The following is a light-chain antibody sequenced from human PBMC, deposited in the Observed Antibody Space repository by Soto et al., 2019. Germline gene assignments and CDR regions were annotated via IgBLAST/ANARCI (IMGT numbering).Light chain of an antibody. V-gene: IGLV1-47*01. J-gene: IGLJ1*01. Sequence: QSALAQPPSASGTPGQRVTISCSGSSSNIGSNYVYWYQQLPGTAPKLLIYRNNQRPSGVPDRFSGSKSGTSASLAISGLRSEGEADYYCAAWDDSLSGLYVFGTGTKVTVL. CDR1: SSNIGSNY. CDR2: RNN. CDR3: AAWDDSLSGLYV.